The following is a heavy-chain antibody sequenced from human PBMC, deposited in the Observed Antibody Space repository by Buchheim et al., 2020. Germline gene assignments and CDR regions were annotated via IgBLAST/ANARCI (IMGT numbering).Heavy chain of an antibody. CDR2: INPSGGST. Sequence: QVQLVQSGAEVKKPGASVKVSCKASGYTFTSYYMHWVRQAPGQGLEWMGIINPSGGSTSYAQKFQGRVTMTRDTSTSTVHLELSSLRSEDTAVYYCARDSEYCSSTSCYNRGWFDPWGQGTL. CDR1: GYTFTSYY. CDR3: ARDSEYCSSTSCYNRGWFDP. D-gene: IGHD2-2*02. V-gene: IGHV1-46*01. J-gene: IGHJ5*02.